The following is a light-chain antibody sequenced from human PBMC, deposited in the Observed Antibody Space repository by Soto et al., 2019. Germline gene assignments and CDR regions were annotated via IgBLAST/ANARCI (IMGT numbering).Light chain of an antibody. J-gene: IGKJ4*01. CDR2: DAS. Sequence: EIVMTQSPATLSVSPGESATLSCRASQSVSGNLAWYQQKPGQAPRLLIYDASTRATGIPARFSGSASGTEFTLTISSLQSEDFAVYFCQQYSNWPLTFGGGTKVEIK. CDR3: QQYSNWPLT. CDR1: QSVSGN. V-gene: IGKV3-15*01.